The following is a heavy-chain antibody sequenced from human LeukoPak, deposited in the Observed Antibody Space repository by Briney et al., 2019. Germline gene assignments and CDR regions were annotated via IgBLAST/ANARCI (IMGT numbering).Heavy chain of an antibody. CDR1: GGSISSSNW. Sequence: SGTLSLTCAVSGGSISSSNWWSWVRQPPGKGLEWIGEIYHSGSTNYNPSLKSRVTISVDKSKNQFSLKLSSVTAADTAVYYCARVAYFDSSGYYYCFDYWGQGTLVTVSS. CDR2: IYHSGST. D-gene: IGHD3-22*01. J-gene: IGHJ4*02. CDR3: ARVAYFDSSGYYYCFDY. V-gene: IGHV4-4*02.